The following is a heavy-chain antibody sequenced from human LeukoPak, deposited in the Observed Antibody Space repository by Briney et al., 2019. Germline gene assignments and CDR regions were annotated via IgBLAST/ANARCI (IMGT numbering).Heavy chain of an antibody. D-gene: IGHD6-13*01. CDR1: GGSISSYY. CDR3: ARQLLYSSSWYGVAENWFDP. J-gene: IGHJ5*02. V-gene: IGHV4-59*08. Sequence: SETLSLTCTVSGGSISSYYWSWIRQPPGKGLEWIGYIYYSGSTNYNPSLKSRVTISVDTSKNQFSLKLSSVTAADTAVYYCARQLLYSSSWYGVAENWFDPWGQGTLVTVSS. CDR2: IYYSGST.